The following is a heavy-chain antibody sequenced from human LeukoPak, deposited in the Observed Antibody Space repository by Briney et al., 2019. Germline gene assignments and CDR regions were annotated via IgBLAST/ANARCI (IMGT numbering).Heavy chain of an antibody. CDR3: TRARIAAAGTAGDLDI. V-gene: IGHV3-73*01. J-gene: IGHJ3*02. CDR2: IRSKANSYAT. Sequence: PGGSLRLSCAASGFTFSGSAMHWVRQASGKGLEWVGRIRSKANSYATAYAASVKGRFTISRDDSKNTAYLQMNSLKTEDTAVYYCTRARIAAAGTAGDLDIWGQGTMVTVSS. D-gene: IGHD6-13*01. CDR1: GFTFSGSA.